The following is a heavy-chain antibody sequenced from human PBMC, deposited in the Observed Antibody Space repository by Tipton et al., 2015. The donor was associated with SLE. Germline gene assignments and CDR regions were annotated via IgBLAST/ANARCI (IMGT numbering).Heavy chain of an antibody. V-gene: IGHV5-10-1*01. CDR2: IDPSDSYT. D-gene: IGHD5-18*01. Sequence: QSGAEVKKPGSSVKVSCKASGGTFSSYAISWVRQMPGKGLEWMGRIDPSDSYTNYSPSFQGHVTISADKSISTAYLQWSSLKASDTAMYYCARLYSYGYHDASDIWGQGTMVIVSS. CDR1: GGTFSSYA. J-gene: IGHJ3*02. CDR3: ARLYSYGYHDASDI.